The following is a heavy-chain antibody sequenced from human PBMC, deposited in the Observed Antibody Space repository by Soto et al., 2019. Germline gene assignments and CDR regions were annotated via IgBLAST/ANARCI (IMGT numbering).Heavy chain of an antibody. V-gene: IGHV3-30*18. CDR1: GFTFSSSG. D-gene: IGHD2-8*01. Sequence: LRLSCVASGFTFSSSGMHWVRQAPGKGLEWVAVISYDGSNKYYADSVKGRFTISRDNSKNTLYLQMNSLRAEDAAVYYCANGFRDQGGNCTNGVCRPDYYYYYYMDVWGKGTTVTVSS. J-gene: IGHJ6*03. CDR2: ISYDGSNK. CDR3: ANGFRDQGGNCTNGVCRPDYYYYYYMDV.